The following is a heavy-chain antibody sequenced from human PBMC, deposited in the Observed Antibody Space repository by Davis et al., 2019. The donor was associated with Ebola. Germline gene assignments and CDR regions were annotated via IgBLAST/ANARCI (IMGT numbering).Heavy chain of an antibody. J-gene: IGHJ4*02. Sequence: GESLKIPCAASGFTFSGSAMPWVRQASGTGLEWVGRIRSKANSYATAYAASVKGRFTISRDDSKNTAYLQMNSLKTEVTAVYYCFLRQFDYWGQGTLVTVSS. CDR3: FLRQFDY. CDR1: GFTFSGSA. V-gene: IGHV3-73*01. D-gene: IGHD5-12*01. CDR2: IRSKANSYAT.